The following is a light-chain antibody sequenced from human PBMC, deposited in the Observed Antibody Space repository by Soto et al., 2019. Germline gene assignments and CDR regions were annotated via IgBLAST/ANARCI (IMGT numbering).Light chain of an antibody. Sequence: QSALTQPRSVSGSPGQSVTISCTGTSSDVGGYNSVSWYQQHPGKAPKLMISDVSERPSGVPDRFSGSKSGNTASLTISGLQAEDEADYYCSSYTSSSTLVFGGGTKVTVL. CDR3: SSYTSSSTLV. J-gene: IGLJ2*01. V-gene: IGLV2-11*01. CDR2: DVS. CDR1: SSDVGGYNS.